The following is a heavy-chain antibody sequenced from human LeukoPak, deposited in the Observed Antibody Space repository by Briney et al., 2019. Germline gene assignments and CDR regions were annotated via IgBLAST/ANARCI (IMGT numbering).Heavy chain of an antibody. CDR2: ISGSGGST. CDR1: GFTFSSYA. V-gene: IGHV3-23*01. J-gene: IGHJ4*02. CDR3: ASIVVVVAAPFDY. Sequence: GGSLRLSCAASGFTFSSYAMSWVRQAPGKGLEWVSAISGSGGSTYYADSVKGRFTISRDNSKNTPYLQMNSLRAEDTAVYYCASIVVVVAAPFDYWGQGTLVTVSS. D-gene: IGHD2-15*01.